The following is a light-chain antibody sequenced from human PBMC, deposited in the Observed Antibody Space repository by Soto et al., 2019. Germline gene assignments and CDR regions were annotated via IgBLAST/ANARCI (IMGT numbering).Light chain of an antibody. J-gene: IGLJ2*01. Sequence: QSVLTQPPSVSAAPGQKVTISCSGSSSNIGNNYVSWYQQLPGTAPKLLIYDSNKRPSGIPDRFSGSKSGTSATLGITGLQTGDEADYYCGTWDNSLGAVVFGGGTQLTVL. CDR1: SSNIGNNY. CDR2: DSN. CDR3: GTWDNSLGAVV. V-gene: IGLV1-51*01.